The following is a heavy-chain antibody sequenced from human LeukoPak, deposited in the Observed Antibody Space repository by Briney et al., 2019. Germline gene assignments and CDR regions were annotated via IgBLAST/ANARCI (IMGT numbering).Heavy chain of an antibody. J-gene: IGHJ4*02. V-gene: IGHV3-7*01. CDR3: ARDISPEPYDYVWGSYRYRAQYYFDY. D-gene: IGHD3-16*02. Sequence: GGSLRLSCAASGFTFSSYWMTWVRQAPGKGLEWVGNIKGDGSEKYYVDSVKGRFTISRDNAKNSLYLQMNSLRAEDTAVYYCARDISPEPYDYVWGSYRYRAQYYFDYWGQGTLVTVSS. CDR2: IKGDGSEK. CDR1: GFTFSSYW.